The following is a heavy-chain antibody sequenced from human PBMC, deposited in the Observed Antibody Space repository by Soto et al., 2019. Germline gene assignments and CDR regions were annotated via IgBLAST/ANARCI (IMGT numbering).Heavy chain of an antibody. CDR3: ASCYGDYEFPCEY. V-gene: IGHV3-21*05. Sequence: PGGSLRLSCEGSGFTFTDYSMLWVRQAPGKGLEWVSYISSTSNIAFYVDPVEGRFTTSRDNAKNSLYLQMNSLRDEDTAVYYCASCYGDYEFPCEYWGQGTLVTVSS. CDR1: GFTFTDYS. D-gene: IGHD4-17*01. CDR2: ISSTSNIA. J-gene: IGHJ4*02.